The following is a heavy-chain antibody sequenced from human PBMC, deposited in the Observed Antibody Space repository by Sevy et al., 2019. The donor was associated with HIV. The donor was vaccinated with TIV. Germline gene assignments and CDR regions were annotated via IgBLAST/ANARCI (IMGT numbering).Heavy chain of an antibody. Sequence: ASVKVSCKVSGYTLSQISMHWVRQAPGKGLEWMGSFDPEDGKTIYAQKFQARVTMTEDTSTDTAYMELSSLRSDDTAVYYCATTKDYYDSSGSPFDSWGQGTLVTVSS. J-gene: IGHJ4*02. V-gene: IGHV1-24*01. CDR1: GYTLSQIS. CDR3: ATTKDYYDSSGSPFDS. CDR2: FDPEDGKT. D-gene: IGHD3-22*01.